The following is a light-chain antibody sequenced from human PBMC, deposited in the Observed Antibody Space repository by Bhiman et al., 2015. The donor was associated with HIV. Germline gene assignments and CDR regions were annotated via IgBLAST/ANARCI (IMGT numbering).Light chain of an antibody. CDR2: YDS. CDR1: VVETKS. J-gene: IGLJ1*01. CDR3: QVWDSSSGHPSYV. V-gene: IGLV3-21*04. Sequence: SFDLTQPPSVSAAPGQTARVTCVGNVVETKSVHWYQRQPGQAPVVVIYYDSERPSGIPERFSASKSGNTATLTISRVEAGDEADYYCQVWDSSSGHPSYVFGTGTKVTVL.